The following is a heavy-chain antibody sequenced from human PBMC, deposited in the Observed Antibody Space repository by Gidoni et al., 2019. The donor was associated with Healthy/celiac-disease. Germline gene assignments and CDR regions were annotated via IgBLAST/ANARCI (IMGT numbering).Heavy chain of an antibody. Sequence: QVQLQQSGPGLVKPSPTLSLTCAISGDSVSSNSAAWNWIRQSPSRGLEWLGRTYYRSKWYNDYAVSVKSRITINPDTSKNQFSLQLNSVTPEDTAVYYCAKEQDNVDTAMYYFDYWGQGTLVTVSS. CDR3: AKEQDNVDTAMYYFDY. D-gene: IGHD5-18*01. CDR2: TYYRSKWYN. V-gene: IGHV6-1*01. J-gene: IGHJ4*02. CDR1: GDSVSSNSAA.